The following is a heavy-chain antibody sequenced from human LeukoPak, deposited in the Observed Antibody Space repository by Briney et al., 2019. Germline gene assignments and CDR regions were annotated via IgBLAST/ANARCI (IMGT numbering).Heavy chain of an antibody. D-gene: IGHD2-15*01. CDR3: AREGGGWWFAEPHDY. V-gene: IGHV3-7*01. J-gene: IGHJ4*02. CDR2: INKDGSEK. Sequence: GGSLRLSCAAAGFTFSSYWRSWVRQAPGKGPEWVAHINKDGSEKYYVDSVKGRFTISRDNAKNSLYLQMNSLRAEDTAVYYCAREGGGWWFAEPHDYWGQGTLVTVSS. CDR1: GFTFSSYW.